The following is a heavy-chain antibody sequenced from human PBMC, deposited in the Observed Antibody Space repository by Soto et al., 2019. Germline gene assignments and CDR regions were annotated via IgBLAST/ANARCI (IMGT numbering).Heavy chain of an antibody. CDR3: ARDSDYGGFRDY. Sequence: GGSLRLSCVASGFIVSGSYMSWVRQAPGKGLEWVSVIDTGGTTYYADSVKGRFTISRDTSKNTLYFQMNSLRSEDTAVYYCARDSDYGGFRDYWGQGTLVTVSS. CDR1: GFIVSGSY. J-gene: IGHJ4*02. CDR2: IDTGGTT. V-gene: IGHV3-53*05. D-gene: IGHD4-17*01.